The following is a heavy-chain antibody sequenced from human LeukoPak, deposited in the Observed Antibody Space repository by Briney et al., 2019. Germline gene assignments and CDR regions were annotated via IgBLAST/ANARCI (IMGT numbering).Heavy chain of an antibody. J-gene: IGHJ4*02. CDR3: AKHRAYSGGSLDY. CDR1: GFTFSSYA. Sequence: PGGSLRLSCAASGFTFSSYAMTWVRQAPGKGLEWVSGVSGSGATTYYADSVKGRFTISRDKSTNTLYLQMSSLRAEDTAIYYCAKHRAYSGGSLDYWGQGTLVTVSS. V-gene: IGHV3-23*01. D-gene: IGHD2-15*01. CDR2: VSGSGATT.